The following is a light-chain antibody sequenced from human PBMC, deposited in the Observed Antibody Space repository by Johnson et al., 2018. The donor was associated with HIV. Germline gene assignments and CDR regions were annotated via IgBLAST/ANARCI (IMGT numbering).Light chain of an antibody. CDR1: TSNIGSNS. CDR2: DRN. CDR3: GTWDSSLSAYV. V-gene: IGLV1-51*01. J-gene: IGLJ1*01. Sequence: QSVLTQPPSVSAAPGQKVTISCSGNTSNIGSNSVSWYQHLPGIAPKLLVYDRNKRPSEIPDRFSGSKSRPSATLGITGLQTGDEADYYCGTWDSSLSAYVFGTGTKVTVL.